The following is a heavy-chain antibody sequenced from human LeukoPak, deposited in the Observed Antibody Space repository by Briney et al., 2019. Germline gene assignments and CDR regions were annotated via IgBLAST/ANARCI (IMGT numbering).Heavy chain of an antibody. CDR2: IYRGGTT. CDR3: AKDSVRSSSWFDAFDI. D-gene: IGHD6-13*01. V-gene: IGHV3-53*01. Sequence: PGGSLRLSCAASGFTVSDNYMSWVRQAPGKGLEWVSVIYRGGTTYYADSVKGRFTISRDNSKNTLYLQMNSLRAEDTAVYYCAKDSVRSSSWFDAFDIWGQGTMVTVSS. CDR1: GFTVSDNY. J-gene: IGHJ3*02.